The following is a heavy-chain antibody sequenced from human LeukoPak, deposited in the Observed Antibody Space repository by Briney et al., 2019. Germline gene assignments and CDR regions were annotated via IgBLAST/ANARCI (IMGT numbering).Heavy chain of an antibody. CDR2: IYHSGST. Sequence: PSETLSLTCTVSGGSISSGGYYWSWIRQPPGKGLEWIGYIYHSGSTYYNPSLKSRVTISVDRSKNQFSPKLSSVTAADTAVYYCARDGIDGSYQGGFDYWGQGTLVTVSS. J-gene: IGHJ4*02. CDR1: GGSISSGGYY. CDR3: ARDGIDGSYQGGFDY. V-gene: IGHV4-30-2*01. D-gene: IGHD1-26*01.